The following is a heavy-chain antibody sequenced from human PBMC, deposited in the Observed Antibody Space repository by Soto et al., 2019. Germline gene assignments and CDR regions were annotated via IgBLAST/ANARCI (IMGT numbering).Heavy chain of an antibody. CDR2: IYYSGST. D-gene: IGHD1-26*01. J-gene: IGHJ4*02. CDR1: GGSISNYY. Sequence: QVQLQESGPRLVKPAETLSLTCTVSGGSISNYYWSWIRQPPGKGLEWIGYIYYSGSTNCNPSLKSRVSMSVDTSKNQFSLKLSSVTAADTAVYYCARDLGSGSYRSWGQGTLVTVSS. V-gene: IGHV4-59*01. CDR3: ARDLGSGSYRS.